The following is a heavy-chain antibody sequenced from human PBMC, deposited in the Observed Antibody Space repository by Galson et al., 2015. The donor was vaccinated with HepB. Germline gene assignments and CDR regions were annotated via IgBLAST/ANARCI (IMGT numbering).Heavy chain of an antibody. CDR3: ARSGEEYRCGWYDPVDY. CDR1: GDSVSSNSAA. Sequence: CAISGDSVSSNSAAWNWIRQSPSRGLEWLGRTYYRSKWYNDYAVSVKSRITINPDTSKNQFSLQLKSVTLEDTAVYYCARSGEEYRCGWYDPVDYWGQGTLVTVSS. D-gene: IGHD6-19*01. CDR2: TYYRSKWYN. V-gene: IGHV6-1*01. J-gene: IGHJ4*02.